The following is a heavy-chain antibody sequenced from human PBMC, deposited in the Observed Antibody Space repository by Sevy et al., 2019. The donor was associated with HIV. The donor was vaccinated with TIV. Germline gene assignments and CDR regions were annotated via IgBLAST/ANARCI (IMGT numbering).Heavy chain of an antibody. V-gene: IGHV1-3*01. D-gene: IGHD3-10*01. Sequence: ASVKVSCKTSGYTFTTYAIHWVRQAPGQRLEWMGWINAGNGNTKYSQNFQGRVTITRDASASTAYMELSSLRVEDTAVYYCARDYSGSESYAISNWFDPWGQGTLVTVSS. CDR2: INAGNGNT. J-gene: IGHJ5*02. CDR3: ARDYSGSESYAISNWFDP. CDR1: GYTFTTYA.